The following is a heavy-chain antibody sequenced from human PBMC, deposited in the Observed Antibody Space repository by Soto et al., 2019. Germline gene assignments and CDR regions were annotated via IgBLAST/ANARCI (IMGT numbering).Heavy chain of an antibody. D-gene: IGHD6-6*01. CDR1: GGTFSSYA. J-gene: IGHJ6*02. Sequence: QVQLVQSGAEVKKPGSSVKVSCKASGGTFSSYAISWVRQAPGQGLEWMGGIIPIFGTANYAQKFQGRVTITADESTSTAYLELSSLRSEDTAVYYCATRSSSSSAYYYYGMDVWGQGTTVTVSS. CDR3: ATRSSSSSAYYYYGMDV. CDR2: IIPIFGTA. V-gene: IGHV1-69*12.